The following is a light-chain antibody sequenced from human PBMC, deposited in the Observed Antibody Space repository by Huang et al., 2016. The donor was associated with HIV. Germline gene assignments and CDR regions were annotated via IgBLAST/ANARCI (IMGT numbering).Light chain of an antibody. Sequence: EIVMTQSPATLSVSPGERATLSCRASPSVSSNLAWYQQKLGQAPRLLIYGASTRATDIPARFSGSGSGTEFTLTISSLQSEDFALYYCQQYNNWPPWTFGQGTKVEIK. CDR2: GAS. CDR3: QQYNNWPPWT. V-gene: IGKV3-15*01. CDR1: PSVSSN. J-gene: IGKJ1*01.